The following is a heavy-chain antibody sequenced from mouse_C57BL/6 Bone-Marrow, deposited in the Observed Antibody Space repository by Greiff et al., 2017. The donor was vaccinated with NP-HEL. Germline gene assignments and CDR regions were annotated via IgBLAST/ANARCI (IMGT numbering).Heavy chain of an antibody. Sequence: EVQLQQSGAELVRPGASVKLSCTASGFNIKDDYMHWVKQRPEQGLEWIGWIDPENGDTEYASKFQGKGTITADTSSNTAYLQLSSLTSEDTAVYYCTTPSTVVAPYYFDYWGQGTTLTVSS. V-gene: IGHV14-4*01. J-gene: IGHJ2*01. CDR1: GFNIKDDY. CDR3: TTPSTVVAPYYFDY. CDR2: IDPENGDT. D-gene: IGHD1-1*01.